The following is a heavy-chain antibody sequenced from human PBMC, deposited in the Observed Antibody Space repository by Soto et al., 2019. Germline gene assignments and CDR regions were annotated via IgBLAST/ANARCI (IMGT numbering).Heavy chain of an antibody. CDR1: GFSFSSYS. D-gene: IGHD1-26*01. Sequence: PGGSLRLSCAASGFSFSSYSMNWVRQAPGKGLEWVSYISGGGGTTYYGDSVKGRFTISRDNAKKSLYLQLSSLRDVDTAVYYCARDPMSGSQKLYFDYWGQGTLVTVSS. J-gene: IGHJ4*02. CDR2: ISGGGGTT. V-gene: IGHV3-48*02. CDR3: ARDPMSGSQKLYFDY.